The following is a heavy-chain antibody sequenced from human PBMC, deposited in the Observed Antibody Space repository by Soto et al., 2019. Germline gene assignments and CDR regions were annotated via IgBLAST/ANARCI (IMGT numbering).Heavy chain of an antibody. D-gene: IGHD5-18*01. J-gene: IGHJ4*02. V-gene: IGHV3-23*01. CDR2: ISGGGGMT. Sequence: EVQLLESGGGLVQPGGSLRLSCAASGFTFSTYAMSWVRLAPGKGLEWVSTISGGGGMTYYADSVTGRFTIPSDNSKNTLYLQMNGLRAEDTAIYYWAKAGVDTIYYSDYWGQGTLVTVSS. CDR3: AKAGVDTIYYSDY. CDR1: GFTFSTYA.